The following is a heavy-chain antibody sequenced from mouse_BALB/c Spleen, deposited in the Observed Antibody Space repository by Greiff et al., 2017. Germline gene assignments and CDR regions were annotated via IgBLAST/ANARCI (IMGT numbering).Heavy chain of an antibody. CDR3: ARGGGYGNYWYFDV. Sequence: EVKLVESGGGLVKPGGSLKLSCAASGFTFSDYYMYWVRQTPEKRLEWVATISDGGSYTYYPDSVKGRFTISRDNAKNNLYLQMSSLKSEDTAMYYCARGGGYGNYWYFDVWGAGTTVTVSS. D-gene: IGHD2-1*01. CDR1: GFTFSDYY. V-gene: IGHV5-4*02. CDR2: ISDGGSYT. J-gene: IGHJ1*01.